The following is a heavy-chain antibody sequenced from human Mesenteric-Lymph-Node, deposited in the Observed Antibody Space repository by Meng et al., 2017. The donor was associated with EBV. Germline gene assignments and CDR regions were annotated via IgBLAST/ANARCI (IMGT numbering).Heavy chain of an antibody. Sequence: GELLQSGSELKTPEASVEVYCKDSGYIFIGYSIKWLRQAPGQGLEWMGYISTSTGNPTYAQGFTGRFVFSLDTSVSTAYLQISSLKAEDTAVYYCARDLRSGSYDYWGQGTLVTVSS. CDR3: ARDLRSGSYDY. J-gene: IGHJ4*02. V-gene: IGHV7-4-1*02. CDR2: ISTSTGNP. D-gene: IGHD1-26*01. CDR1: GYIFIGYS.